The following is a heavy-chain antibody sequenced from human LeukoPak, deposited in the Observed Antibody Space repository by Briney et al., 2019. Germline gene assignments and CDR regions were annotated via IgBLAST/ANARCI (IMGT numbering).Heavy chain of an antibody. V-gene: IGHV4-59*01. D-gene: IGHD6-6*01. Sequence: SETLSLTCAVYGGSFSGYYWSWIRQPPGKGLEWIGYIYYSGSTNYNPALNSRVTISVDTSKSQFSLKLGSVTAADTAVYFCAKLSPPGRSSGKGKYYFDYWGQGALVTVSS. CDR2: IYYSGST. J-gene: IGHJ4*02. CDR1: GGSFSGYY. CDR3: AKLSPPGRSSGKGKYYFDY.